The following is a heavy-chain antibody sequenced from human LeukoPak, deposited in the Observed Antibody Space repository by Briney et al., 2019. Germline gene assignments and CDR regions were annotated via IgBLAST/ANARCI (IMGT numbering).Heavy chain of an antibody. Sequence: PSETLSLTCTVSGGSISSGDYYWSWIRQPPGKGLEWIGEINHSGSTNYNPSLKSRVTISVDTSKNQFSLKLSSVTAADTAVYYCARVTIFGVVIIRDYYYGMDVWGQGTTVTVSS. V-gene: IGHV4-39*07. CDR2: INHSGST. CDR1: GGSISSGDYY. CDR3: ARVTIFGVVIIRDYYYGMDV. J-gene: IGHJ6*02. D-gene: IGHD3-3*01.